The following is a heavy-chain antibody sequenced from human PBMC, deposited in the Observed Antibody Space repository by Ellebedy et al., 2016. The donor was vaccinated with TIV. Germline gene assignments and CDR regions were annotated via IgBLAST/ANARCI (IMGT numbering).Heavy chain of an antibody. D-gene: IGHD6-13*01. Sequence: GESLKISCAASEFAFSSYAMSWVRQAPGKGLEWVATITSSGDNTYYADSVKGRFTISRDNSENTLYVQMNSLRAEDTAVYYCAKNAGSSRWYYFEYWGQGTLVTVSS. V-gene: IGHV3-23*01. CDR1: EFAFSSYA. CDR2: ITSSGDNT. CDR3: AKNAGSSRWYYFEY. J-gene: IGHJ4*02.